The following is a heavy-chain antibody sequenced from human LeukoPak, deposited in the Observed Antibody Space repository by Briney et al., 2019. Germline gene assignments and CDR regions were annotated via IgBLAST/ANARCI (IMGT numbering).Heavy chain of an antibody. CDR3: ARALIGYYFDY. J-gene: IGHJ4*02. Sequence: KAGGSLRLSCAASGFIFSSYRMNWVRQAPGKGLEWVSSVSNSGDYIHYADSVKGRFTISRDNSKNSLYLQMNSLRAEDTAVYYCARALIGYYFDYWGQGTLVTVSS. V-gene: IGHV3-21*06. CDR1: GFIFSSYR. D-gene: IGHD2-8*01. CDR2: VSNSGDYI.